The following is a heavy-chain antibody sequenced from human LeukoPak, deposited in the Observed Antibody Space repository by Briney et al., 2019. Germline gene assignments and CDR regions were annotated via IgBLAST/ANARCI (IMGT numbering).Heavy chain of an antibody. Sequence: GGSLRLSCAASGFTFSSYAMSWVRQAPGKGLEWVSAISGSGGSTYYADSVKGRFTISRDNSKNTLYLQMNSLRAEDTAVYYCARDQSHYTAPGDYWGQGTLVTVSS. CDR3: ARDQSHYTAPGDY. V-gene: IGHV3-23*01. CDR2: ISGSGGST. D-gene: IGHD3-10*01. CDR1: GFTFSSYA. J-gene: IGHJ4*02.